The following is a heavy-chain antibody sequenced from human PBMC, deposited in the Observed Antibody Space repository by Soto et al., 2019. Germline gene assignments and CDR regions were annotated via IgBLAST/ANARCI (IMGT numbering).Heavy chain of an antibody. D-gene: IGHD5-12*01. CDR3: ARVMRVATTYYYYYYGMDV. Sequence: SETLSLTCAVSGYSISSGYYWGWIRQPPGKGLEWIGSIYHSGSTYYNPSLKSRVTISVDTSKNQFSLKLSSVTAADTAVDYCARVMRVATTYYYYYYGMDVWGQGTTVTVSS. J-gene: IGHJ6*02. V-gene: IGHV4-38-2*01. CDR1: GYSISSGYY. CDR2: IYHSGST.